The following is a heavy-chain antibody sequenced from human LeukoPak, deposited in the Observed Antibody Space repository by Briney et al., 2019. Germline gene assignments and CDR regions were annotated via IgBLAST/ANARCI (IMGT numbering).Heavy chain of an antibody. V-gene: IGHV3-30*14. D-gene: IGHD2-21*02. CDR2: ISYDGSNK. CDR3: ARAPLAYCGGDCYFFDY. CDR1: GFTFSSYA. Sequence: GGSLRLSCAASGFTFSSYAMHWVRQAPGKGLEWVAVISYDGSNKYYADSVKGRFTISRDNSKNTLYLQMNSLRAEDTAVYYCARAPLAYCGGDCYFFDYWGQGTLVTVSS. J-gene: IGHJ4*02.